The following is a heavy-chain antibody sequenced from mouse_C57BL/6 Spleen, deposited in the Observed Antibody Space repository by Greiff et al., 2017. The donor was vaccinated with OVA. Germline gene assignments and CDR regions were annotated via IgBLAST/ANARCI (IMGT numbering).Heavy chain of an antibody. CDR1: GYTFTSYW. CDR3: ARRQLRPLYAMDY. Sequence: QVQLQQSGAELVKPGASVKMSCKASGYTFTSYWITWVKQRPGQGLEWIGDIYPGSGSTNYNEKFKSKATLTVDTSSSTAYMQLSSLTSEASAVYYCARRQLRPLYAMDYWGQGTSVTVSS. J-gene: IGHJ4*01. V-gene: IGHV1-55*01. D-gene: IGHD3-2*02. CDR2: IYPGSGST.